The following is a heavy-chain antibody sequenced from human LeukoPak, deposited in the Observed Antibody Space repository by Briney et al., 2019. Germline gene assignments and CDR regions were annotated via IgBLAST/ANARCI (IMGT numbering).Heavy chain of an antibody. J-gene: IGHJ4*02. CDR1: GFTFSSYA. Sequence: GGALRLSCAASGFTFSSYAMQWVRQAPGKGVEYVSAISSHGGSTYYANSVKGRFTISRDNSKNTLYLQMGSLRAEDMAVYYCARVGSSGTVKYFDYWGQGTLVTVSS. D-gene: IGHD4-11*01. V-gene: IGHV3-64*01. CDR2: ISSHGGST. CDR3: ARVGSSGTVKYFDY.